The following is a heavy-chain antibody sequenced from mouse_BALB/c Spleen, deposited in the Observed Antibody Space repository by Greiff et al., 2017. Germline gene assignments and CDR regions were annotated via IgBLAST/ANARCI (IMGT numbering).Heavy chain of an antibody. CDR1: GISITTGNYR. D-gene: IGHD2-1*01. CDR3: ARDDGNYPAWFAY. V-gene: IGHV3-5*02. Sequence: EVQLVESGPGLVKPSQTVSLTCTVTGISITTGNYRWSWIRQFPGNKLEWIGYIYYSGTITYNPSLTSRTTITRDTSKNQFFLEMNSLTAEDTATYYCARDDGNYPAWFAYWGQGTLVTVSA. J-gene: IGHJ3*01. CDR2: IYYSGTI.